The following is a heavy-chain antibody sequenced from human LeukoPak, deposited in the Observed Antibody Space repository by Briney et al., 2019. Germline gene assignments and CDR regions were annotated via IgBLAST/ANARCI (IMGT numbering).Heavy chain of an antibody. CDR2: ISAYNGNT. D-gene: IGHD3-10*01. CDR3: ARVEEVRGGITSFDY. CDR1: GYTFTIYA. Sequence: GASVKVSCKASGYTFTIYAISWVRQAPGQGLEWMGWISAYNGNTNYAQKVQGRVTVTTDTSTSTAYMELRSLTSDDTAVYYCARVEEVRGGITSFDYWGQGTLVTVSS. V-gene: IGHV1-18*01. J-gene: IGHJ4*02.